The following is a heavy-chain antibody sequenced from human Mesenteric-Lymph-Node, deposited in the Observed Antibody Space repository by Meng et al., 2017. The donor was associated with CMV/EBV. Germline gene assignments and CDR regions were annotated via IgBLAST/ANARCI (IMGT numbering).Heavy chain of an antibody. D-gene: IGHD3-16*02. CDR2: ISYDGSST. J-gene: IGHJ4*02. V-gene: IGHV3-30-3*01. Sequence: GESLKISCAASGFTFSSYALHWVRQAPGKGLDWVAVISYDGSSTYYADSVKGRFTVSRDNAKKLLYLQMNSLRAEDTAVYYCARGTDIVIGWGQGTLVTVSS. CDR1: GFTFSSYA. CDR3: ARGTDIVIG.